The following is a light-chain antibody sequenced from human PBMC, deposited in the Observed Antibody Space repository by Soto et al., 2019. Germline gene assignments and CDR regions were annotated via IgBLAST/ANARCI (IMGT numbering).Light chain of an antibody. J-gene: IGLJ2*01. V-gene: IGLV2-14*03. CDR2: DVS. CDR3: YSYTSSSTML. CDR1: SSDIGGYNY. Sequence: QSVLTQPASVSGSPGQSITISCTGISSDIGGYNYVSWYQQLPGKAPKLMIYDVSNRRSGVSNRFSGSKSGNTASLTISGLQAEDEADYYCYSYTSSSTMLFGGGTKVTVL.